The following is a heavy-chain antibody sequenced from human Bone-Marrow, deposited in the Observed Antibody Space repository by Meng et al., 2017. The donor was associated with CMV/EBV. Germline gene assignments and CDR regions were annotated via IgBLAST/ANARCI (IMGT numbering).Heavy chain of an antibody. D-gene: IGHD6-19*01. CDR2: ISAYNGDT. V-gene: IGHV1-18*01. CDR1: GYIFNKYG. J-gene: IGHJ4*02. CDR3: ARDAGTIAVSGIGDY. Sequence: ASVKVSCKSSGYIFNKYGVNWMRQAPGQGPEWMGWISAYNGDTMYAPKVQGRVTMTTDTSTSTAYMELRGLRSDDTAVYYCARDAGTIAVSGIGDYWGQGTLVTVSS.